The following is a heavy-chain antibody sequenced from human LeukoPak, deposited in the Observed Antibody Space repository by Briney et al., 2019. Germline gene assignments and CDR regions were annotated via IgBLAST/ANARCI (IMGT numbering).Heavy chain of an antibody. V-gene: IGHV3-9*01. Sequence: PGGSLRLSCAASRFTFADYAMHWVRQPPGKGLEWVSSITWSSESIDYKDSVKGRLTISRDNAKNSLYLQMNSLRPEDTALYYCARDNKVGSPGYAFDIWGRGTMVTVS. J-gene: IGHJ3*02. D-gene: IGHD1-26*01. CDR3: ARDNKVGSPGYAFDI. CDR1: RFTFADYA. CDR2: ITWSSESI.